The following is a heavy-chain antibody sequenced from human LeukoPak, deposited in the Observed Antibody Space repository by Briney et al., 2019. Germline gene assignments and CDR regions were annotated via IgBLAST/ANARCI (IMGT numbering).Heavy chain of an antibody. CDR3: ARENTGAAGWFDP. V-gene: IGHV4-34*01. Sequence: SETLSLTCAVYGLSFSGYYLSWIRQPPGKGLEWIGEINHNGSTNYNPSLKSRVTISVDTSKNQFSLKLSSVTAADTAIYYCARENTGAAGWFDPWGQGTLVTVSS. J-gene: IGHJ5*02. CDR2: INHNGST. CDR1: GLSFSGYY. D-gene: IGHD6-13*01.